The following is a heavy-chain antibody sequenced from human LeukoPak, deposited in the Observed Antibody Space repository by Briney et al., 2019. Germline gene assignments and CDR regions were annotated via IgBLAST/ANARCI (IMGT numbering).Heavy chain of an antibody. J-gene: IGHJ4*02. Sequence: GGSLRLSCAASGFTFSDYYMSWIRQAPGKGLEWLSYISGSGTHTNYADSVKGRFTISRDNAKNSPYLQMNSLSAEDTAVYYCARGRYNYGLWGQGTLVTVSS. CDR3: ARGRYNYGL. V-gene: IGHV3-11*06. CDR2: ISGSGTHT. CDR1: GFTFSDYY. D-gene: IGHD5-18*01.